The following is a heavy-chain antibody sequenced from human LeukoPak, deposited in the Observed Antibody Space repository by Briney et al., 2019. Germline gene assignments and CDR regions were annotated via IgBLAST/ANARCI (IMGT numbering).Heavy chain of an antibody. Sequence: ASVKVSCKVSGYTLTELSLHWVRHAPGKGLEWMGGFDPEDGETIYAQKFQGRVTMTEDTSTDTAYMELSSLRSEDTAVYYCATDLRYSSGPHWFDPWGQGTLVTVSS. CDR3: ATDLRYSSGPHWFDP. CDR2: FDPEDGET. D-gene: IGHD6-19*01. CDR1: GYTLTELS. J-gene: IGHJ5*02. V-gene: IGHV1-24*01.